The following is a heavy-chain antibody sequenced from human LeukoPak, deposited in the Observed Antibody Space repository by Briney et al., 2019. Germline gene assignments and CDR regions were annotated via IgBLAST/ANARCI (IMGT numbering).Heavy chain of an antibody. J-gene: IGHJ5*02. CDR1: GFTFSSYW. CDR2: IKQDGSEK. Sequence: GGSLRLSSAASGFTFSSYWMSWVRQAPGKGLEWVANIKQDGSEKYYVDSVKGRFTISRDNAKNSLYLQMNSLRAEDTAVYYCARGVRSYGNWFDPWGQGTLVTVSS. CDR3: ARGVRSYGNWFDP. V-gene: IGHV3-7*01. D-gene: IGHD3-10*02.